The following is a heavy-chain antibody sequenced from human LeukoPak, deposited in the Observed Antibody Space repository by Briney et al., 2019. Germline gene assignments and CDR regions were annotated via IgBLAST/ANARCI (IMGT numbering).Heavy chain of an antibody. CDR1: GYTFTSYD. J-gene: IGHJ4*02. CDR2: MNPSSGDA. D-gene: IGHD3-9*01. CDR3: ARGGWLVLRYFDY. Sequence: GASVKVSCKASGYTFTSYDINWVRQATGQGLEWMGWMNPSSGDAGYAPKFQGRVTMTRNTSICTAYMELSSLRSGDTAVYYCARGGWLVLRYFDYWGQGALVTVSS. V-gene: IGHV1-8*01.